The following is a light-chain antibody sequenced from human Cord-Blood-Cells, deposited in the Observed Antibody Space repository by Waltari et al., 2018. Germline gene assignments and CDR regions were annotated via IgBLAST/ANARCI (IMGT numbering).Light chain of an antibody. CDR3: QQYGSPLT. V-gene: IGKV3-20*01. CDR1: QSVSSSY. Sequence: ELVLTQSPGTLSLSPGERATLSCRASQSVSSSYLAWYQQKPAQAPKLLIYGASSKAAGIPDRFSGSGSGTDFTLTISRLEPEDFAVYYCQQYGSPLTFGGGTKVEIK. CDR2: GAS. J-gene: IGKJ4*01.